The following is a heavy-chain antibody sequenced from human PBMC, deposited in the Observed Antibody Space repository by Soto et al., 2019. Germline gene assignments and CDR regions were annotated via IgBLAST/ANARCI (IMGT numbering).Heavy chain of an antibody. J-gene: IGHJ4*02. CDR2: IYYSGST. V-gene: IGHV4-59*01. CDR3: ARELSGPDY. CDR1: GGCISSYY. Sequence: PSETLSLTCTVSGGCISSYYWSWIRQPPGKGLEWIGYIYYSGSTNYNPSLKSRVTISVDTSKNQFSLKLSSVTAADTAVYYCARELSGPDYWGQGTLVTVSS. D-gene: IGHD2-15*01.